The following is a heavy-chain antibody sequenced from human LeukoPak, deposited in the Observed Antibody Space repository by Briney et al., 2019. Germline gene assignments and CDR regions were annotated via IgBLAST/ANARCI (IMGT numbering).Heavy chain of an antibody. Sequence: KPSETLSLTCAVYGGSFSGYYWSWIRQPPGKGLEWIGEINHSGSTNYNPSLKSRVTISVDTSKNQFSLKLSSVTAADTAVYYCARSSVAYGDYPDYWGQGTLVTVSS. J-gene: IGHJ4*02. CDR2: INHSGST. CDR1: GGSFSGYY. D-gene: IGHD4-17*01. V-gene: IGHV4-34*01. CDR3: ARSSVAYGDYPDY.